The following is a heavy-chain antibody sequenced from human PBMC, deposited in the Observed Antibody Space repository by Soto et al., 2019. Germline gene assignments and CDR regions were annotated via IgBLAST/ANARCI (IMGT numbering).Heavy chain of an antibody. J-gene: IGHJ6*02. CDR2: IDPTGGRT. CDR1: EYTFENYY. CDR3: ARELQFPHQETGMDV. Sequence: QVHLVQSGAEVKKPGASVKVSCKASEYTFENYYMHWVRQAPGQGLEWLGIIDPTGGRTTYAQKFQDRVTMTRDTSTSTVYMELSSLRSNDTALYYCARELQFPHQETGMDVWGQGTTVTVSS. D-gene: IGHD6-19*01. V-gene: IGHV1-46*02.